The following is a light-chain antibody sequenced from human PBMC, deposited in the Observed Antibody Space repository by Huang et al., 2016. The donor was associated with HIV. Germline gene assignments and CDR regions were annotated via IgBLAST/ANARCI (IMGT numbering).Light chain of an antibody. J-gene: IGKJ1*01. CDR3: QQYNNWPWT. CDR1: QSVGSN. V-gene: IGKV3-15*01. CDR2: DAS. Sequence: EVVMTQSPATLSVSPGEGATLSCRASQSVGSNLAWYQQKRGQAPRLLIYDASTRATGIPVRCSGIESGTEFTLTVSSLQSEDFAIYYCQQYNNWPWTFGHGTKVDVK.